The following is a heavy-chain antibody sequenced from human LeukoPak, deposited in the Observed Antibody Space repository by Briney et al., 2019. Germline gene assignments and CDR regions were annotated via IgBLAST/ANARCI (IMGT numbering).Heavy chain of an antibody. J-gene: IGHJ5*02. D-gene: IGHD6-19*01. CDR2: INHSGST. CDR3: ARRGRLIAVAGTREYNWFDP. CDR1: GGSISNYY. Sequence: SGTLSLTCTVSGGSISNYYWSWIRQPPGKGLEWIGEINHSGSTNYNPSLKSRVTISVDTSKNQFSLKLSSVTAADTAVYYCARRGRLIAVAGTREYNWFDPWGQGTLVTVSS. V-gene: IGHV4-34*01.